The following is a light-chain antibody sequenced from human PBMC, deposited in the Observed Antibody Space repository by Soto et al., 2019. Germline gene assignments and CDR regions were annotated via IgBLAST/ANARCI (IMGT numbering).Light chain of an antibody. CDR1: SSNIGSNF. V-gene: IGLV1-47*01. CDR2: RNN. Sequence: QSVLTQPPSASGTPGQRVTISCSGSSSNIGSNFVYWYQQLPGTAPKLLIYRNNQRPSGVPDRFSGSKSGTSASLAISGLRSEDEADYYCAAWDDSLSGHVVFFGGPKLTVL. CDR3: AAWDDSLSGHVV. J-gene: IGLJ2*01.